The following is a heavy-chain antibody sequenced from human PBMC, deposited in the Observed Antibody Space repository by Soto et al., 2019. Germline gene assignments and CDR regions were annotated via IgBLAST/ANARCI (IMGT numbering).Heavy chain of an antibody. V-gene: IGHV1-69*02. D-gene: IGHD2-2*01. CDR3: ARSIVVVPAAIAAFDI. J-gene: IGHJ3*02. Sequence: QVQLVQSGAEVKKPGSSVKVSCKASGGTFSSYTISWVRQAPGQGLEWMGRIIPILGIANYAQKFQGRVTITADKSTSTAYMGLSSLRSEDTAVYYCARSIVVVPAAIAAFDIWGQGTMVTVSS. CDR1: GGTFSSYT. CDR2: IIPILGIA.